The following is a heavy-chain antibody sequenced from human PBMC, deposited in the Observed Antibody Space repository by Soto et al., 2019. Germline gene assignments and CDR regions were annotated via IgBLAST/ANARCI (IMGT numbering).Heavy chain of an antibody. Sequence: EVQLVQSGGGLVKPGGSLRLSCAASGFNLSHPWMTWVRQAAGKGLEWVGRIKSETDGGTADYAAPVKGRITISRDDSKNTVYLQLNSQKTEDTAVYYCTTGIYYDLLTGYHDVAYWGQGTLVTVSS. V-gene: IGHV3-15*01. CDR2: IKSETDGGTA. CDR1: GFNLSHPW. CDR3: TTGIYYDLLTGYHDVAY. D-gene: IGHD3-9*01. J-gene: IGHJ4*02.